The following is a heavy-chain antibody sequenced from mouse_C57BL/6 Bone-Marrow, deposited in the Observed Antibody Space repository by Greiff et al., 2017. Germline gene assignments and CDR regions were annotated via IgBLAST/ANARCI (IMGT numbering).Heavy chain of an antibody. J-gene: IGHJ2*01. CDR2: ISYDGSN. Sequence: EVQLQQSGPGLVKPSQSLSLTCSVTGYSITSGYYWNWIRQFPGNKLEWMGYISYDGSNNYNPSLKNRISITRDTSKNQFFLKLNSVTTEDTATYYCASRSTMVTTGGDYWGQGTTLTVSS. CDR3: ASRSTMVTTGGDY. CDR1: GYSITSGYY. V-gene: IGHV3-6*01. D-gene: IGHD2-2*01.